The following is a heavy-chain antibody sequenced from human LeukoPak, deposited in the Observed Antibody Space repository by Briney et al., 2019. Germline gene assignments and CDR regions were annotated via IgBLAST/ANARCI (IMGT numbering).Heavy chain of an antibody. Sequence: AGGSLRLSCAASGFTFSSYWMHWVRQAPGKGLEWVSTISATGGNTYYADSVKGRFTISRDNSKNTLYLQMNILRGEDTATYYCAKDLGIGGSGFWGQGTLVTVSS. CDR2: ISATGGNT. CDR3: AKDLGIGGSGF. CDR1: GFTFSSYW. J-gene: IGHJ4*02. V-gene: IGHV3-23*01. D-gene: IGHD3-22*01.